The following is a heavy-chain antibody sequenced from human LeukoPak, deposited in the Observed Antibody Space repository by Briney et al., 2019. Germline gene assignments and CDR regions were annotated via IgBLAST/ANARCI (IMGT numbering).Heavy chain of an antibody. J-gene: IGHJ2*01. Sequence: GGSLRLSCAASGFTFRNFGMTWVRQAPGKGLEWVSSISGNGVDTYYADSVKGRFTISRDNSKNTLYLQMNSLRAEDTAVYYCAKSGKARGWYWYFDLWGRGTLVTVSS. V-gene: IGHV3-23*01. CDR1: GFTFRNFG. CDR2: ISGNGVDT. CDR3: AKSGKARGWYWYFDL. D-gene: IGHD1-1*01.